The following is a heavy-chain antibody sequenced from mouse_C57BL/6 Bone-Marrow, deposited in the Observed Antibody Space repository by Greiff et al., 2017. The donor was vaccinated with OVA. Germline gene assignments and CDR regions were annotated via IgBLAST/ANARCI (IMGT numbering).Heavy chain of an antibody. CDR2: IDPENGDT. CDR3: TTYWFAY. Sequence: EVQGVESGAELVRPGASVKLSCTASGFNIKDDYMHWVKQRPEQGLEWIGWIDPENGDTEYASKFQGKATITADTSSNTAYLQLSSLTSEDTAVYYCTTYWFAYWGQGTLVTVSA. J-gene: IGHJ3*01. CDR1: GFNIKDDY. V-gene: IGHV14-4*01.